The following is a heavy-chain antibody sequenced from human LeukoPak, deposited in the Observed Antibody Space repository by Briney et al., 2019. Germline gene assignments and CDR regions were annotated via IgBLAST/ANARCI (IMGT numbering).Heavy chain of an antibody. CDR3: ARDHAGSFDY. CDR1: GFTFSSYA. V-gene: IGHV3-30-3*01. D-gene: IGHD1-1*01. Sequence: GGSLRLSCAASGFTFSSYAMHWVRQAPGKGLEWVAVISYDGSSKYYADSVKGRFTISRDNSKNTLYLQMNSLRAEDTAVYYCARDHAGSFDYWGQGTLVTVSS. CDR2: ISYDGSSK. J-gene: IGHJ4*02.